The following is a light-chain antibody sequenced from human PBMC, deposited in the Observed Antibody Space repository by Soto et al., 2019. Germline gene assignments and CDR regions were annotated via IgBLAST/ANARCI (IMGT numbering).Light chain of an antibody. CDR1: LSVGRNF. CDR3: HQYAASPLT. J-gene: IGKJ4*02. CDR2: GAS. V-gene: IGKV3-20*01. Sequence: EIVLTQSPGTLSLSPGESNTLSCRASLSVGRNFLAWYQQKPGRAPRLLIHGASYRATGVPDRFSGSGSETDFTLTISRLEPEDFAVYYCHQYAASPLTFGGGTKVEIK.